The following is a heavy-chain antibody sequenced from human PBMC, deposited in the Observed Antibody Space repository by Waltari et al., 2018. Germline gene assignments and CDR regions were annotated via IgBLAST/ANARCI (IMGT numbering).Heavy chain of an antibody. CDR1: GYTFIDAF. V-gene: IGHV1-69-2*01. Sequence: EVQMVQSGAEVKKPGATVKISCKASGYTFIDAFMHWVQQAPGKGLEWVGRIDPEDGETVYAEKFQGRVTITADTSTDTSYLELSSLRSDYTAVYYCAPLPGGSGQTFDYWGQGTLLTVSS. D-gene: IGHD3-10*01. CDR2: IDPEDGET. CDR3: APLPGGSGQTFDY. J-gene: IGHJ4*02.